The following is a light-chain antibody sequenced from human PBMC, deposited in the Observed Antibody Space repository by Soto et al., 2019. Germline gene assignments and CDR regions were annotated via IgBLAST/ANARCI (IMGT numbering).Light chain of an antibody. J-gene: IGLJ2*01. CDR3: SSYTSSSTLVV. V-gene: IGLV2-14*03. Sequence: QSALTQPASVSGSPGQSITISCTGTSSDVGGYNFVSWYQHHPGKAPKLMIYDVSNRPSGVSNRFSGSKSGNTASLTISGLHADDEADYYCSSYTSSSTLVVFGGGTKLTVL. CDR2: DVS. CDR1: SSDVGGYNF.